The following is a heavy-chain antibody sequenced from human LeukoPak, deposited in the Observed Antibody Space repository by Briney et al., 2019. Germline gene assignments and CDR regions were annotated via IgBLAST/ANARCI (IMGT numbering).Heavy chain of an antibody. V-gene: IGHV4-4*07. CDR2: IYTSGST. Sequence: SETLSLTCTVSGGSISSYYWSWIRQPAGKGLEWIGRIYTSGSTNYNPSLKSRVTMSVDTSKNQFSLKLSSVTAADTAVYYCARGSLVPAAITPWFDPWGQGTLVTVSS. CDR1: GGSISSYY. CDR3: ARGSLVPAAITPWFDP. D-gene: IGHD2-2*02. J-gene: IGHJ5*02.